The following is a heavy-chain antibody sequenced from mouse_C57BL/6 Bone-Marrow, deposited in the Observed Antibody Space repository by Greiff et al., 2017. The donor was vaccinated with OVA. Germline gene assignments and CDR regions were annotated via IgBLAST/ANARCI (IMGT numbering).Heavy chain of an antibody. CDR2: IYPGDGDT. CDR3: ASFYDYDWFAY. V-gene: IGHV1-82*01. Sequence: VQLKESGPELVKPGASVKISCKASGYAFSSSWMNWVKQRPGKGLEWIGRIYPGDGDTNYNGKFKGKATLTADKSSSTAYMQLSSLTSEDSAVYFCASFYDYDWFAYWGQGTLVTVSA. CDR1: GYAFSSSW. J-gene: IGHJ3*01. D-gene: IGHD2-4*01.